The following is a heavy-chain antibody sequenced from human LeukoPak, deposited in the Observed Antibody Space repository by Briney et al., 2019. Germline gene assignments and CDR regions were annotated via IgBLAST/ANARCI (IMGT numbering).Heavy chain of an antibody. Sequence: GGSLRLSCAASGFTFSSYGMHWVRQAPGKGLEWVAVIWYDGSNKYYADSVKGRFTISRDNSKNTLYLQMNSLRAEDTAVYYCARGRNVLMVYAIIGYFDYWGQGTLVTVSS. CDR3: ARGRNVLMVYAIIGYFDY. V-gene: IGHV3-33*01. J-gene: IGHJ4*02. CDR1: GFTFSSYG. CDR2: IWYDGSNK. D-gene: IGHD2-8*01.